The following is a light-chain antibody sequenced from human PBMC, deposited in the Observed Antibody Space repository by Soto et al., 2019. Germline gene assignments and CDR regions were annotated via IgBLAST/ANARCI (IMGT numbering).Light chain of an antibody. Sequence: DVQMTQSPSSLSAFVGDRVTITCRASQGIAPYLAWFQQKPAKVPKLLIYATSTLQSGVPSRFSGNGSVTDFTLTINSLLPEDVGTYYCQKYNSAPLTFGGGTKVEIK. J-gene: IGKJ4*01. V-gene: IGKV1-27*01. CDR3: QKYNSAPLT. CDR1: QGIAPY. CDR2: ATS.